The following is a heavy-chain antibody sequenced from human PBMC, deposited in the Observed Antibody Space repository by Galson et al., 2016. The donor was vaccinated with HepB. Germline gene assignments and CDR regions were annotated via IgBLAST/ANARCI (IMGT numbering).Heavy chain of an antibody. Sequence: SLRLSCAASGFTVSSNYMSWVRQAPGKGLEWVSVIYGGGTTYYADSVKDTFTISRDNSKNTVHLQMTSLRIEDTAVYYCARGYVMDVWGQGTTVTVSS. CDR3: ARGYVMDV. CDR2: IYGGGTT. V-gene: IGHV3-66*01. J-gene: IGHJ6*02. CDR1: GFTVSSNY.